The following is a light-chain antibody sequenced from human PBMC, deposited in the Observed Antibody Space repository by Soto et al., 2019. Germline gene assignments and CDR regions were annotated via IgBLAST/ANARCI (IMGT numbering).Light chain of an antibody. CDR2: AAS. V-gene: IGKV1-9*01. CDR3: QQFNSYPIT. J-gene: IGKJ5*01. CDR1: QDISSH. Sequence: DLQLTQSPSFLSAYVGDRVAITCRASQDISSHLVWYQQKPGEAPQLLIFAASTLQSGVPSRFSGSRSETEFTLTIVGLQPEDFATYYCQQFNSYPITFGQGTR.